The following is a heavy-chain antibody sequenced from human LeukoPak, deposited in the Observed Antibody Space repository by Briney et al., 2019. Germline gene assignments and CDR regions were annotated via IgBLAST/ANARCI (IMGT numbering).Heavy chain of an antibody. CDR2: ISYSGST. Sequence: SETLSLTCTVSGGSISSSYWSWIRQPPGKGLEWIGYISYSGSTSYNPSLKSRLTISVDTSKNQFSLKLSSVTAADTAVYYCVAYGGFRAFDVWGQGTMVTVSS. D-gene: IGHD4-23*01. CDR1: GGSISSSY. J-gene: IGHJ3*01. V-gene: IGHV4-59*08. CDR3: VAYGGFRAFDV.